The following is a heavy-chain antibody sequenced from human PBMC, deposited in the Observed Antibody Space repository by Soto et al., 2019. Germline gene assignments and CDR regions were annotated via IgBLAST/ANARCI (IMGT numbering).Heavy chain of an antibody. D-gene: IGHD2-2*03. CDR1: GYTFSNYF. J-gene: IGHJ2*01. V-gene: IGHV1-2*02. Sequence: ASVKVSCKTYGYTFSNYFLHWVRQAPGQGPEWMEFVNPKRGGTGYAQKFQGRVTMTRDTSINTVYLDLSRLTSDDTAIYYCARDSWIPGRFWYFDIWGRGTLVTVSS. CDR2: VNPKRGGT. CDR3: ARDSWIPGRFWYFDI.